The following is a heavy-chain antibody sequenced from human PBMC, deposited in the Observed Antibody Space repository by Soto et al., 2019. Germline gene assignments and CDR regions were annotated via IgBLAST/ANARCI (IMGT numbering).Heavy chain of an antibody. Sequence: SVKVSCKASGGTFSSYAISWVRQAPGQGLEWMGGIIPIFGTANYAQKFQGRVTMTRDTSTSTVYMELSSLRSEDTAVYYCARYRSSTSRPSWFDPWGQGTLVTSPQ. CDR3: ARYRSSTSRPSWFDP. V-gene: IGHV1-69*05. CDR2: IIPIFGTA. D-gene: IGHD2-2*01. J-gene: IGHJ5*02. CDR1: GGTFSSYA.